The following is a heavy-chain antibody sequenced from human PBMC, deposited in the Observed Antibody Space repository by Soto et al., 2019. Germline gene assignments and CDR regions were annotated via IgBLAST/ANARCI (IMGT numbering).Heavy chain of an antibody. D-gene: IGHD3-16*01. CDR2: IWYDGSNK. CDR1: GFTFSSYG. CDR3: ARDLHFLGELADDAFDI. Sequence: QVQLVESGGGVVQPGRSLRLSCAASGFTFSSYGMHWVRQAPGKGLEWVAVIWYDGSNKYYADSVKGRFTISRDNSKNTLYLQMNSLRAADTAVYYCARDLHFLGELADDAFDIWGQGTMVTVSS. V-gene: IGHV3-33*01. J-gene: IGHJ3*02.